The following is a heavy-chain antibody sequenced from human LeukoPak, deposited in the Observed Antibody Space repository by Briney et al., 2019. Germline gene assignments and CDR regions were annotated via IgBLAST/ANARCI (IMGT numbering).Heavy chain of an antibody. V-gene: IGHV3-33*01. CDR2: IWYDGSNK. J-gene: IGHJ4*02. CDR1: GFTFSSYG. CDR3: ARDLSIAAHPFDY. Sequence: GGSLRLSCAASGFTFSSYGMHWVRQAPGMGLEWVAVIWYDGSNKYYADSVKGRFTISRDNSKNTLYLQMNSLRAEDTAVYYCARDLSIAAHPFDYWGQGTLVTVSS. D-gene: IGHD6-6*01.